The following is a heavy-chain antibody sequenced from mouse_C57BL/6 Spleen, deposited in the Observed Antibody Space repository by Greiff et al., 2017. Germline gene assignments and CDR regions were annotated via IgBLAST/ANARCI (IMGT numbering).Heavy chain of an antibody. CDR2: IDPETGGT. D-gene: IGHD1-1*01. CDR3: TRWITTVERYFDV. CDR1: GYTFTDYE. V-gene: IGHV1-15*01. J-gene: IGHJ1*03. Sequence: QVQLKESGAELVRPGASVTLSCKASGYTFTDYEMHWVKQTPVHGLEWIGAIDPETGGTAYNQKFKGKAILTADKSSSTAYMELRSLTSEDSAVYYCTRWITTVERYFDVWGTGTTVTVSS.